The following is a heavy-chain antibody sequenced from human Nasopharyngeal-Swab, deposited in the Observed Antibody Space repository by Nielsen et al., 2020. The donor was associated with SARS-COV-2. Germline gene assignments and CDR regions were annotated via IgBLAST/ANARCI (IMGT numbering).Heavy chain of an antibody. CDR1: GGSISTYY. CDR3: AKGFDY. Sequence: SETLSLTCTVSGGSISTYYWSWIRQSPGKGLEWLGYISYSGSTNYNPPLKSRVTISVDTSTTQISVRLILVNAADTAIYYCAKGFDYWGQGTLVTVSS. V-gene: IGHV4-59*13. CDR2: ISYSGST. J-gene: IGHJ4*02.